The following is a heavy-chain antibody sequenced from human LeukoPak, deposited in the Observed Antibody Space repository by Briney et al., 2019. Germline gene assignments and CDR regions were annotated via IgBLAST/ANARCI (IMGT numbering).Heavy chain of an antibody. CDR2: ISSSSSYI. CDR3: AREAVPAAIRPFDY. J-gene: IGHJ4*02. Sequence: GGSLRLSCAASGFTFSSYSMNWVRQAPGKGLEWVSSISSSSSYIYYADSVKGRFTISRDNAKNSLYLQMNSLRAEDTAVYYCAREAVPAAIRPFDYWGQGTLVTVSS. CDR1: GFTFSSYS. V-gene: IGHV3-21*01. D-gene: IGHD2-2*01.